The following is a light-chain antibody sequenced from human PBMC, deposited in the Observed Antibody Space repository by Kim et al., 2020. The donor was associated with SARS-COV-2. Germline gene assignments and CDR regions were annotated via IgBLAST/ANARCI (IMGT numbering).Light chain of an antibody. CDR2: EVS. J-gene: IGLJ2*01. CDR3: SSFAAGNTLL. CDR1: SSDILIFNY. V-gene: IGLV2-8*01. Sequence: GQSVPISCSGTSSDILIFNYVSWYQQHPGKTPKLLFYEVSKRPSGVPDRFSGSKSANTASLTISGLQADDEADYYCSSFAAGNTLLFGGGTQLTVL.